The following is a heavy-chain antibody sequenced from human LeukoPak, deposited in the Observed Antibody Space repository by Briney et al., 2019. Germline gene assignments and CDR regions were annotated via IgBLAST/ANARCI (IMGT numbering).Heavy chain of an antibody. V-gene: IGHV3-30-3*01. Sequence: PGRSLRLCCAAAGSTFSSYAMHWFRQAPGKGLQWVAVISYDGSNKYYADSVKGRFTISRDNSKNTLYLQMNSLRAEDTAVYYCARDPPSSYYDFWSGYQPNYYYYGMDVWGQGTTVTVSS. J-gene: IGHJ6*02. CDR2: ISYDGSNK. D-gene: IGHD3-3*01. CDR3: ARDPPSSYYDFWSGYQPNYYYYGMDV. CDR1: GSTFSSYA.